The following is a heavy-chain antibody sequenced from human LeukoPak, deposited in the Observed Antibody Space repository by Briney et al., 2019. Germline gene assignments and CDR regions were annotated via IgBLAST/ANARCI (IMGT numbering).Heavy chain of an antibody. Sequence: GGSLRLSCAASGFTFSSYGMHWVRQAPGKGLEWVAFIRYDGSNKYHADSVKGRFTISRDNSKNTLYLQMNSLRAEDTAVYYCAKDPTIFGVVIIRAPYFDYWGQGTLVTVSS. CDR1: GFTFSSYG. D-gene: IGHD3-3*01. CDR3: AKDPTIFGVVIIRAPYFDY. V-gene: IGHV3-30*02. J-gene: IGHJ4*02. CDR2: IRYDGSNK.